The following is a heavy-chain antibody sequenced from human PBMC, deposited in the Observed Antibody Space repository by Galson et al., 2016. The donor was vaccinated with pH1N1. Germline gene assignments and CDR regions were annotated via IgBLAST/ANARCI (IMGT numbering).Heavy chain of an antibody. D-gene: IGHD1-26*01. CDR3: ARLMRGSYPDPLYYFDF. Sequence: SETLSLTCTVSGGSLSSSNFYGGWIRQPPGKGLEWIGNIHYSGFTHYNSSLQSRVTISVDTSENQFPPRLSSVTAADTAVYYCARLMRGSYPDPLYYFDFWGQGTLVTVSS. CDR2: IHYSGFT. V-gene: IGHV4-39*01. J-gene: IGHJ4*02. CDR1: GGSLSSSNFY.